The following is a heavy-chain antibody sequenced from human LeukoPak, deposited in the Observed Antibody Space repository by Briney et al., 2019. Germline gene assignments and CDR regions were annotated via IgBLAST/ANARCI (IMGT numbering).Heavy chain of an antibody. CDR3: ARDGVGTVFGVTIRRRGYYMDV. Sequence: AGGSLRLSCAASGFTFNSYVMHWVRQAPGKGLEWVAAISYDGSYTYYADSMRGRFTISRDNSKNTLYLQINSLRGEDTAVYSCARDGVGTVFGVTIRRRGYYMDVWGKGTTVTVSS. CDR1: GFTFNSYV. J-gene: IGHJ6*03. CDR2: ISYDGSYT. D-gene: IGHD3-3*01. V-gene: IGHV3-30*04.